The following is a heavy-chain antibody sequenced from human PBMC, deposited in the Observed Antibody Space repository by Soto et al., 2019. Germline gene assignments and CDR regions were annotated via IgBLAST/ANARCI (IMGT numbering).Heavy chain of an antibody. V-gene: IGHV4-31*03. J-gene: IGHJ4*02. CDR1: GGSISSGGYY. Sequence: PSETLSLTCTVSGGSISSGGYYLSWIRQHPGRGLEWIGYIYYTGSTYYNPSLKSRVTISVDTSKNQFSLKLSSVTAADTAVYYCAREKSPNGPVTATFDYWGQGTLVTVSS. D-gene: IGHD2-8*01. CDR2: IYYTGST. CDR3: AREKSPNGPVTATFDY.